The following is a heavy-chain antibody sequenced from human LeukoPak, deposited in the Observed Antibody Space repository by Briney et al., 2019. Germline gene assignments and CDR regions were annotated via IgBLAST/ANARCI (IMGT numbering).Heavy chain of an antibody. D-gene: IGHD3-10*01. V-gene: IGHV3-74*01. CDR2: ISGDGGST. CDR3: ARGAPVTRGAFDY. Sequence: GGSLRLSCAASGFTFSNYWIHWVRQAPGKGLEWVSRISGDGGSTDYADSVKGRFTISRDNAKNTLYLQVNSLRAEDTAVYYCARGAPVTRGAFDYWGQGTLVTVSS. J-gene: IGHJ4*02. CDR1: GFTFSNYW.